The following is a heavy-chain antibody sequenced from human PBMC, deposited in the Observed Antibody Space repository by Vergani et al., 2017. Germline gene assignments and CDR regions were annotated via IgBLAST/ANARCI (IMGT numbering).Heavy chain of an antibody. Sequence: EVELVDSGGKVVRPGGSLRLSCVASGFRFDQFGMMWVRQSPGKGPEWVAGISFNGLTVGYSESVEGHFTISRDNSKKYLFLQMSNVRAEDTASYHCARGGMYSFYYFMNVWGNGTTVKVSS. V-gene: IGHV3-20*01. D-gene: IGHD2/OR15-2a*01. CDR3: ARGGMYSFYYFMNV. CDR2: ISFNGLTV. J-gene: IGHJ6*03. CDR1: GFRFDQFG.